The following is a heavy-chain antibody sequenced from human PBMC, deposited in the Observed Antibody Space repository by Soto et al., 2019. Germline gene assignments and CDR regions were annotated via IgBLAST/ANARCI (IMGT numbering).Heavy chain of an antibody. CDR1: GGSISSYY. J-gene: IGHJ3*02. V-gene: IGHV4-59*01. CDR3: ARRYGYAFDI. CDR2: IYYSGST. D-gene: IGHD4-17*01. Sequence: SETLSLTCPVSGGSISSYYWSWIRQPPGKGLEWIGYIYYSGSTNYNPSLKSRVTISVDTSKNQFSLKLSSVTAADTAVYYCARRYGYAFDIWGQGTMVT.